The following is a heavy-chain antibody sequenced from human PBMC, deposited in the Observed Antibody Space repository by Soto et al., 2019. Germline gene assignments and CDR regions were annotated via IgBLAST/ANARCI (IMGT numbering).Heavy chain of an antibody. CDR3: ALAEEGLNDYGDYTDSYYMDV. V-gene: IGHV3-23*01. J-gene: IGHJ6*03. CDR2: ISGSGGST. CDR1: GFTFSSYA. Sequence: GGSLRLSCAASGFTFSSYAMSWVRQAPGKGLEWVSAISGSGGSTYYADSVKGRFTISRDNSKNTLYLQMNSLRAEDTAVYYCALAEEGLNDYGDYTDSYYMDVWGKGTTVTVSS. D-gene: IGHD4-17*01.